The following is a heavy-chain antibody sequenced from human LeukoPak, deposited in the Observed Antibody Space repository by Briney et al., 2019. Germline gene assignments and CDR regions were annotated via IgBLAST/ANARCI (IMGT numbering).Heavy chain of an antibody. D-gene: IGHD5-24*01. J-gene: IGHJ4*02. Sequence: SVKVSCKASGGTFISYAISWVRQAPGQGLEWMGGIIPIFGTANYAQKFQGRVTITADESTSTTYMELSSLRSEDTAVYYCARPTEEMATVNSYFHYWGQGTLVTVSS. CDR2: IIPIFGTA. V-gene: IGHV1-69*13. CDR1: GGTFISYA. CDR3: ARPTEEMATVNSYFHY.